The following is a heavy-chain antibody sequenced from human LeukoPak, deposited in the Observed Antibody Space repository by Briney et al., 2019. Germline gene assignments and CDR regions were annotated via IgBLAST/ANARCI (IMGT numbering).Heavy chain of an antibody. J-gene: IGHJ4*02. D-gene: IGHD3-10*01. Sequence: SVKVSCKASGGTFSSYAISWVRQAPGQGLEWMGRIIPIFGTANYAQKFQGRVTITTDESTSTAYMELSSLRSEDTAVYYCARETRILWFGELFKPIDTKFDYWGQGTLATVSS. CDR2: IIPIFGTA. V-gene: IGHV1-69*05. CDR1: GGTFSSYA. CDR3: ARETRILWFGELFKPIDTKFDY.